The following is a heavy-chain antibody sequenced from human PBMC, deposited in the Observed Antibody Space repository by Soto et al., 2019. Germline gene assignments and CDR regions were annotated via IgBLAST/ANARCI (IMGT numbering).Heavy chain of an antibody. J-gene: IGHJ6*02. V-gene: IGHV4-59*01. CDR1: GGSISSYY. D-gene: IGHD2-2*01. Sequence: SETLSLTCTVSGGSISSYYWSWIRQPPGKGLEWIGYIYYSGSTNYNPSLKSRVTISVDTSKNQFSLKLSSVTAADTAVYYCARSMGYCSSTRCYPSQYYYYAMDVWGQGTPVTVS. CDR2: IYYSGST. CDR3: ARSMGYCSSTRCYPSQYYYYAMDV.